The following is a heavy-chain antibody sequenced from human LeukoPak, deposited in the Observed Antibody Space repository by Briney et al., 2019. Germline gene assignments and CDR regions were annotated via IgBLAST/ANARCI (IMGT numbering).Heavy chain of an antibody. D-gene: IGHD3-10*01. Sequence: GSLRLSCAASGFTFSSYWMHWVRQAPGKGLVWVSRINSDGSRTSYADSVKGRFTISRDNAKNTLYLQMNSLRAEDTAVYYCARVLRFGDFYYYYYGMDVWGQGTTVTVSS. CDR2: INSDGSRT. V-gene: IGHV3-74*01. CDR1: GFTFSSYW. J-gene: IGHJ6*02. CDR3: ARVLRFGDFYYYYYGMDV.